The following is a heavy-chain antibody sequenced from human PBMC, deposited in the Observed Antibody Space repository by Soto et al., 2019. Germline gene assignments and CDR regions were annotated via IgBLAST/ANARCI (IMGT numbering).Heavy chain of an antibody. CDR3: ARQVDSTGWNPYYYYGMDL. J-gene: IGHJ6*02. CDR2: IIPIFGTA. Sequence: SVKVSCKASGGTFSSYAISWVRQAPGQGLEWMGGIIPIFGTANYAQKFQGRVTITADESTSTAYMELSSLRSEDTAVYYCARQVDSTGWNPYYYYGMDLWGQGTTATVSS. V-gene: IGHV1-69*13. D-gene: IGHD6-19*01. CDR1: GGTFSSYA.